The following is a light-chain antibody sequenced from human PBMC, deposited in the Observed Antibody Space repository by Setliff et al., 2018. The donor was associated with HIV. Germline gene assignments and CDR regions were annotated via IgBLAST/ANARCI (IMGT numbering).Light chain of an antibody. Sequence: QSALAQPASVSGSPGQSITISCTGTSSDVGGYNYVSWYQQHPGKAPKLMIYDVSKRPSGVSNRFSGSKSGSTASLTISGLQAEDEADYYYSSYTSSSTLMVFGSGTKVTVL. CDR1: SSDVGGYNY. V-gene: IGLV2-14*03. CDR2: DVS. J-gene: IGLJ1*01. CDR3: SSYTSSSTLMV.